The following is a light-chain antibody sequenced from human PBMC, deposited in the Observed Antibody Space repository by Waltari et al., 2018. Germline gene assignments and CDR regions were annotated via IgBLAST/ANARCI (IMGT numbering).Light chain of an antibody. CDR3: QTGGRGTWV. V-gene: IGLV4-69*01. CDR1: SGHSSNV. CDR2: VNSDGSH. J-gene: IGLJ3*02. Sequence: QLVLTQSPSASASLGASVKLTCTLSSGHSSNVIAWHQQQPEKGPRYLMKVNSDGSHSKGDEIPDRFSGSSSGAERYLTISSVQSEDEADYYCQTGGRGTWVFGGGTKLTVL.